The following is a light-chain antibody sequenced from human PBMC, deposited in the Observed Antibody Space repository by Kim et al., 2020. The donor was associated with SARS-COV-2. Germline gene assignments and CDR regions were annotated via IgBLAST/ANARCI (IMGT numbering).Light chain of an antibody. CDR2: DAS. CDR1: QSVSSN. Sequence: SVSPGEIATLSCRASQSVSSNLAWYQQKPGQAPRRLIYDASTTATGIPARFSGSGSGTEFTLTISSLQSEDFTFYYCQQYTKWPPTFGGGTKLEI. J-gene: IGKJ4*01. V-gene: IGKV3-15*01. CDR3: QQYTKWPPT.